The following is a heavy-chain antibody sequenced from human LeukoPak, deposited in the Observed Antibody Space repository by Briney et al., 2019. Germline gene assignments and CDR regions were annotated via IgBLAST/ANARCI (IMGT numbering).Heavy chain of an antibody. V-gene: IGHV3-23*01. J-gene: IGHJ6*01. CDR2: FRAIGGST. CDR1: GFTFRSYA. Sequence: GRSMRLSCAASGFTFRSYAMSWVRQAPGKGLEWVAAFRAIGGSTYYADSVKGRFTISRDHSKNTLYLPMNSLRSEDTAVSYCAKDLDCSSDYCYYYYGMD. CDR3: AKDLDCSSDYCYYYYGMD. D-gene: IGHD6-6*01.